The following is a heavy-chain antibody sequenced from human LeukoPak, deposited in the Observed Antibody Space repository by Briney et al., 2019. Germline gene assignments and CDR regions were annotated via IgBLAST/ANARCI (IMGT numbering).Heavy chain of an antibody. J-gene: IGHJ4*02. CDR1: GFTFSSYE. D-gene: IGHD3-10*01. Sequence: GGSLRLSCAASGFTFSSYEMNWVRQAPGKGLEWVSYISSSGSTIYYADSVKGRFTISRDNAKNSLYLQMNSLRAEDTAVYYCAKDFLGYYGSGSYYVQRFFDSWGQGTLVTVSS. CDR3: AKDFLGYYGSGSYYVQRFFDS. CDR2: ISSSGSTI. V-gene: IGHV3-48*03.